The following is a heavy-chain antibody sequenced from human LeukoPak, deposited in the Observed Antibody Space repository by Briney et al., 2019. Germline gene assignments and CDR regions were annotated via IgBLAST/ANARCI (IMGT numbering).Heavy chain of an antibody. Sequence: PGGSLRLSCAASGFTFNSYWMHWVRQAPGKGRVGVSRINCDGSSTSYADSVKGRFTISRDNAKNTLYLQMNSLRAEDTAVYYCASSVAAREFDYWGQGTLVTVSS. D-gene: IGHD6-6*01. CDR1: GFTFNSYW. V-gene: IGHV3-74*01. CDR2: INCDGSST. J-gene: IGHJ4*02. CDR3: ASSVAAREFDY.